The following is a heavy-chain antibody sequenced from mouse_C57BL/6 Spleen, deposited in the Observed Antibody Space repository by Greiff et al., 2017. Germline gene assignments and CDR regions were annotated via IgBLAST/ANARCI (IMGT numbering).Heavy chain of an antibody. CDR1: GYTFTDYY. J-gene: IGHJ4*01. CDR3: ARARKNYGYDVGYAMDY. CDR2: IYPGSGNT. Sequence: VQLQQSGAELVRPGASVKLSCKASGYTFTDYYINWVKQRPGQGLEWIARIYPGSGNTYYNEKFKGKATLTAEKSSSTAYMQLSSLTSEDSAVYFCARARKNYGYDVGYAMDYWGQGTSVTVSS. D-gene: IGHD2-2*01. V-gene: IGHV1-76*01.